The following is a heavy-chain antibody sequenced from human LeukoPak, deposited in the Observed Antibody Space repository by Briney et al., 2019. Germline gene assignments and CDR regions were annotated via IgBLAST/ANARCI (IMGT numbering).Heavy chain of an antibody. CDR3: AIREGFGELLWFDY. CDR2: ISTGDSDT. D-gene: IGHD3-10*01. Sequence: GESLKISCKGSGYSFTSYWSGCVRQIPGKGLEWMRIISTGDSDTTHSPSFQAQVTISADKSISTAYLQWSSLKASDTAMYCCAIREGFGELLWFDYWGQGSLVTVYS. J-gene: IGHJ4*02. V-gene: IGHV5-51*01. CDR1: GYSFTSYW.